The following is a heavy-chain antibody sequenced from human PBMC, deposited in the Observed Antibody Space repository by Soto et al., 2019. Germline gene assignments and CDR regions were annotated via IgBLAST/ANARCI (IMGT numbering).Heavy chain of an antibody. J-gene: IGHJ4*02. Sequence: QVQLQESGPGLLKPSETLSLTCSVSGGSVSDKTYYWSWIRQPPGKGLEWIGYVYYSGTTNYNLSLKSRASISVDTSQNQFSLRLNSVTAADTALYYCARTTAVPDTLRSRYYFDYWGQGTLVTVSS. V-gene: IGHV4-61*01. CDR1: GGSVSDKTYY. D-gene: IGHD6-19*01. CDR2: VYYSGTT. CDR3: ARTTAVPDTLRSRYYFDY.